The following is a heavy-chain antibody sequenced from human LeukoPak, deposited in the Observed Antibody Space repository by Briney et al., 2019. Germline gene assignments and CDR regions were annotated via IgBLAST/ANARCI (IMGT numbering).Heavy chain of an antibody. CDR3: ARDRGRYGYNPTD. CDR2: IKQDGSEK. V-gene: IGHV3-7*01. CDR1: GFTFSSYW. Sequence: GGSLRLSCAASGFTFSSYWMSWVRQAPGKGLEWVANIKQDGSEKYYVDSVKGRFTISRDNAKNSLYLQMNSLRAEDTAVYYCARDRGRYGYNPTDWGQGTLVTVSS. J-gene: IGHJ4*02. D-gene: IGHD5-24*01.